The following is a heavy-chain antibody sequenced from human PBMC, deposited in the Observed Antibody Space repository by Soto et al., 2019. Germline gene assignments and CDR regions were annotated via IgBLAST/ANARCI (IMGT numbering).Heavy chain of an antibody. D-gene: IGHD6-6*01. Sequence: GGSLRLSCVASGFIFSDYAMHWARQAPGKGLEWVALISPAGTNQYYADSAKGRFTISRDNSKNTLYLQMNSLRPEDTGLYYCARENSRISPRLFQHRGHGTLVTVSS. CDR1: GFIFSDYA. V-gene: IGHV3-30-3*01. CDR3: ARENSRISPRLFQH. J-gene: IGHJ1*01. CDR2: ISPAGTNQ.